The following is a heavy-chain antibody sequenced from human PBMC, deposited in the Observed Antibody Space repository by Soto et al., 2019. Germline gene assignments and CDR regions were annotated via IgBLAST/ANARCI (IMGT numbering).Heavy chain of an antibody. CDR3: ARGSVTSGRWFGP. D-gene: IGHD4-17*01. Sequence: QVHLVQSETEVKEPGASVTVSCKISDSTFTGYTINWVRQAPGQGLEWLGWISSLNGNTNYARKYQGRLTMTTNTSATTAYMELRSLRSDDTAVYFCARGSVTSGRWFGPWGQGTLVTVSS. CDR2: ISSLNGNT. V-gene: IGHV1-18*04. CDR1: DSTFTGYT. J-gene: IGHJ5*02.